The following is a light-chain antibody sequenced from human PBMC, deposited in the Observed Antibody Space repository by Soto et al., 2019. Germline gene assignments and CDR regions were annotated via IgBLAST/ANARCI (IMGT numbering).Light chain of an antibody. Sequence: QSALTQPPSASGSPGQSVTISCTGTSSDVGGYNYVSWYQQHPGKAPKLMISEVSKRPSGVPDRLSGSKSGNTASLTVSGLQAEDEADYYCSSFAGNNNVVFGGGTKLTVL. CDR3: SSFAGNNNVV. CDR2: EVS. CDR1: SSDVGGYNY. J-gene: IGLJ2*01. V-gene: IGLV2-8*01.